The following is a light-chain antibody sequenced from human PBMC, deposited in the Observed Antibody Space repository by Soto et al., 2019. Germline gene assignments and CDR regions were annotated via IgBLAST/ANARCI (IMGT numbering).Light chain of an antibody. V-gene: IGKV1-39*01. CDR2: TAS. Sequence: DIKMTQSPSSLSASVGDRVTITCRASQSISSYLNWYQQKPGKAPNLLIYTASSLQGGVPSRFSGSGSGTDFTLTISSLQPEDFATYYCQQSYSAPYTFGQGTKLEIK. CDR3: QQSYSAPYT. J-gene: IGKJ2*01. CDR1: QSISSY.